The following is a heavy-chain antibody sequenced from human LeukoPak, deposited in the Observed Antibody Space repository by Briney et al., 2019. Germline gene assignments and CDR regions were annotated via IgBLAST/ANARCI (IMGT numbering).Heavy chain of an antibody. Sequence: KPGGSLRLSCAASGFTFSSYSMNWVRQAPGKGLEWVSSISSSSSYTYYADSVKGRFTISRDSAKNSLYLQMNSLRAEDTAVYYCARDARPYDILTGYSIYFDYWGQGTLVTVSS. V-gene: IGHV3-21*01. CDR1: GFTFSSYS. CDR3: ARDARPYDILTGYSIYFDY. D-gene: IGHD3-9*01. CDR2: ISSSSSYT. J-gene: IGHJ4*02.